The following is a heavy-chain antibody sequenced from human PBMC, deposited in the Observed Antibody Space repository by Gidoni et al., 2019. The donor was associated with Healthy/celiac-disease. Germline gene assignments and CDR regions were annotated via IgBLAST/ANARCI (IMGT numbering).Heavy chain of an antibody. CDR2: ISGSGGST. Sequence: EVRLWESGGGLVQPGGSLRLSCAASGIQFSRQALRWVRQVPGTGRGCVSAISGSGGSTYYSDSVHGLFTISRDTSKNTLYLQMNSLRAEDTAVYYCAKDTYYDSSGYYDHDAFDIWCQGTRVTVSS. V-gene: IGHV3-23*01. J-gene: IGHJ3*02. CDR1: GIQFSRQA. CDR3: AKDTYYDSSGYYDHDAFDI. D-gene: IGHD3-22*01.